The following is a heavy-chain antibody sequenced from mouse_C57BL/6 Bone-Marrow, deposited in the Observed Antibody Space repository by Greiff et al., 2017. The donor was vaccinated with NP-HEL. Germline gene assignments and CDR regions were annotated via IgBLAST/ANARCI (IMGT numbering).Heavy chain of an antibody. CDR2: IYPSDSET. D-gene: IGHD2-5*01. V-gene: IGHV1-61*01. J-gene: IGHJ3*01. CDR1: GYTFTSYW. CDR3: ARFRNSNYVCAWFAY. Sequence: VQLQQPGAELVRPGSSVKLSCKASGYTFTSYWMDWVKQRPGQGLEWIGNIYPSDSETHYNQKFKDKATLTVAKSSSTAYMQLSSLTSEDSAVYYCARFRNSNYVCAWFAYWGQGTLVTVSA.